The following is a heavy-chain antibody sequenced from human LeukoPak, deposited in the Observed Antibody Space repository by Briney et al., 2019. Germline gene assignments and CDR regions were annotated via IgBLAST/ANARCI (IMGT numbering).Heavy chain of an antibody. J-gene: IGHJ4*02. D-gene: IGHD3-22*01. V-gene: IGHV1-18*01. CDR2: ISAYNGNT. CDR1: GYTFTSYA. Sequence: ASVKVSCKASGYTFTSYAMHWVRQAPGQGLEWMGWISAYNGNTNYAQKLQGRVTMTTDTSTSTAYMELRSLRSDDTAVYYCARGGDSSGYYYDLDYWGQGTLVTVSS. CDR3: ARGGDSSGYYYDLDY.